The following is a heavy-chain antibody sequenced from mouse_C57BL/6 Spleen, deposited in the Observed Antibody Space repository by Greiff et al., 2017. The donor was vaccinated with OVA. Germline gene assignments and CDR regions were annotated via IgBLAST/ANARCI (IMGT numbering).Heavy chain of an antibody. CDR1: GYTFTSYW. D-gene: IGHD1-1*01. V-gene: IGHV1-59*01. Sequence: VQLQQPGAELVRPGPSVKLSCKASGYTFTSYWMHWVKQRPGQGLEWIGVIDPSDSYTNYNQKFKGKATLTVDTSSSTAYMQLSSLTSEDSAVYYCARDYGSSQYYFDYWGQGTTLTVSS. J-gene: IGHJ2*01. CDR2: IDPSDSYT. CDR3: ARDYGSSQYYFDY.